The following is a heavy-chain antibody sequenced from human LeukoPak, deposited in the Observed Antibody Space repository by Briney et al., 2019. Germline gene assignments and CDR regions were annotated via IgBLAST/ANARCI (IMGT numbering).Heavy chain of an antibody. CDR3: ARESFDGTHNWFDP. V-gene: IGHV4-31*03. D-gene: IGHD1-7*01. Sequence: SQTLSLTCTVSGGSISSGGYYWSWIRQHPGKGLEWIGYIYYSGSTYYNPSLKSRVTISVDTSKNQFSLKLSSVTAADTAVYYCARESFDGTHNWFDPWGQGTLVTVSS. CDR1: GGSISSGGYY. CDR2: IYYSGST. J-gene: IGHJ5*02.